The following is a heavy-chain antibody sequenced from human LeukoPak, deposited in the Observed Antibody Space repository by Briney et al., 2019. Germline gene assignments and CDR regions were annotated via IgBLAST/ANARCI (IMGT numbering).Heavy chain of an antibody. CDR3: ARQISHTYYDFWSGYFLDY. CDR1: GGTFSSYA. CDR2: IIPIFGTA. J-gene: IGHJ4*02. Sequence: SVKVSCKASGGTFSSYAISWVRQAPGQGLEWMGGIIPIFGTANYAQKFQGRVTITADESTSTAYMELSSRRAEDTAVYYCARQISHTYYDFWSGYFLDYWGQGTLVTVSS. V-gene: IGHV1-69*13. D-gene: IGHD3-3*01.